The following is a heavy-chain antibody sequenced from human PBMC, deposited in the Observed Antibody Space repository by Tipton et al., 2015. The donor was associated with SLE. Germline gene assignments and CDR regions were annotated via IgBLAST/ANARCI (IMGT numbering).Heavy chain of an antibody. V-gene: IGHV4-38-2*02. CDR2: IYHGGST. CDR1: GYSISSGYY. D-gene: IGHD5-18*01. Sequence: TLSLTCTVSGYSISSGYYWGWIRQPPGKGLEWMGSIYHGGSTYYNPSLKSRVTISVDTPKNQFSLKLNSVTAADTAVYYCARGDRAFDYWGQGTLVTVSS. CDR3: ARGDRAFDY. J-gene: IGHJ4*02.